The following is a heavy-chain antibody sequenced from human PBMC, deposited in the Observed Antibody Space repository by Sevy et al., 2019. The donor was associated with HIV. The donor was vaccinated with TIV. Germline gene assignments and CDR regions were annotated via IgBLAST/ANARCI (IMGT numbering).Heavy chain of an antibody. Sequence: GGSLRLSCAASGFTFSSYWMTWVRQAPGKGLEWVANMRQDGSEKYYVDSVKGRFTISRDNAKNSLYLQMNSLRAEDTAVYYCVRGIYGSGSRLGLGYWGQGTLVTVSS. D-gene: IGHD3-10*01. CDR2: MRQDGSEK. CDR3: VRGIYGSGSRLGLGY. CDR1: GFTFSSYW. V-gene: IGHV3-7*01. J-gene: IGHJ4*02.